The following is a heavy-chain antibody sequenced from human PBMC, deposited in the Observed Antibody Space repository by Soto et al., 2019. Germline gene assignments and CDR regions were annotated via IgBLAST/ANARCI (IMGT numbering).Heavy chain of an antibody. Sequence: ESLKISCKGSGYSFTSYWIGWVRQMPGKGLEWMGIIYPGDSDTRYSPSFQGQVTISADKSISTAYLQWSSLKASDTAMYYCARHREDSSGFFNYYGMDVWGQGTTVTVSS. D-gene: IGHD6-19*01. CDR2: IYPGDSDT. CDR3: ARHREDSSGFFNYYGMDV. CDR1: GYSFTSYW. V-gene: IGHV5-51*01. J-gene: IGHJ6*02.